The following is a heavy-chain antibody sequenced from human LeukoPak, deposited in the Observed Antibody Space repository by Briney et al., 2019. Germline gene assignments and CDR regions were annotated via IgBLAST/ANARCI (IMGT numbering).Heavy chain of an antibody. D-gene: IGHD3-22*01. CDR2: INPNSGGT. V-gene: IGHV1-2*02. Sequence: ASVKVSCKASGYTFTGYYMHWVRQAPGQGLEWMGWINPNSGGTNYAQKFQGRVTMTRDTSISTAYMELSRLRSDDTAVYYCARVAMDYYYDSSGPKGDYWGQGTLVTVSS. CDR3: ARVAMDYYYDSSGPKGDY. J-gene: IGHJ4*02. CDR1: GYTFTGYY.